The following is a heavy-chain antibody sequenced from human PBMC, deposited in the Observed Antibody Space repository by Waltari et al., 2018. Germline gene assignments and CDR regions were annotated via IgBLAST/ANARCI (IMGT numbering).Heavy chain of an antibody. CDR2: IYYSGST. J-gene: IGHJ4*02. CDR3: ARDGTYSSSGDY. V-gene: IGHV4-39*07. Sequence: QLQLQESGPGLVKPSATLSLTCTVSGGSIRSSSYYWGWIRQPPGKGLEWIGSIYYSGSTYYNPSLKSRVTISVDTSKNQFSLKLSSVTAADTAVYYCARDGTYSSSGDYWGQGTLVTVSS. D-gene: IGHD6-6*01. CDR1: GGSIRSSSYY.